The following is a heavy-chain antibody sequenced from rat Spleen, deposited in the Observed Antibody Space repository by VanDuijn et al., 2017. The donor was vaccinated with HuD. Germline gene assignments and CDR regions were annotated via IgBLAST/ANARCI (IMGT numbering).Heavy chain of an antibody. CDR1: GFTFSSFY. Sequence: EVQLVESGGGLVQPGRSLKLSCAASGFTFSSFYMAWVRQAPTKGLEWVASISNVGGSTYYRDSVKGRFTFSRDNSKSTLYLQMDSLRSEDTATYYCTTETYYGYNYHHYWGQGVMVTVSS. CDR3: TTETYYGYNYHHY. V-gene: IGHV5-27*01. D-gene: IGHD1-9*01. J-gene: IGHJ2*01. CDR2: ISNVGGST.